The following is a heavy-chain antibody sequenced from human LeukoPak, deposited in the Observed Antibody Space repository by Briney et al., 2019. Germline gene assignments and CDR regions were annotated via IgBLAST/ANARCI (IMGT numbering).Heavy chain of an antibody. V-gene: IGHV4-38-2*02. D-gene: IGHD2-15*01. J-gene: IGHJ4*02. CDR1: GYSISSGYY. CDR2: IYHSGST. CDR3: ARVVVAATIDY. Sequence: PSETLSLTCTVSGYSISSGYYWGWIRQPPGKGLEWIGSIYHSGSTYYNPSLKSRVTISVDTSKNQFSLKLSSVTAADTAVYYCARVVVAATIDYWGQGTLVTVSS.